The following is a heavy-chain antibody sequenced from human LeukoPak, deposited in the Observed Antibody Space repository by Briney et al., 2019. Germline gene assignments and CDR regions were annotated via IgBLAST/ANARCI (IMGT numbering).Heavy chain of an antibody. CDR1: GFTFSSYE. CDR3: AKDPAPTYYYDKGDAFDI. D-gene: IGHD3-22*01. CDR2: ISSSGSTI. V-gene: IGHV3-48*03. J-gene: IGHJ3*02. Sequence: QAGGSLRLSCAASGFTFSSYEMNWVRQAPGKGLEWVSYISSSGSTIYYADSVKGRFTISRDNAKNSLYLQMNSLRAEDTAVYYCAKDPAPTYYYDKGDAFDIWGQGTMVTVSS.